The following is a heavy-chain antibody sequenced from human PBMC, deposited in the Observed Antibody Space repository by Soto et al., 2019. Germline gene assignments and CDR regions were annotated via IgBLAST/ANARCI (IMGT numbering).Heavy chain of an antibody. Sequence: SVKVSCKASGGTFSSYAISWVRQAPGQGLEWMGGIIPIFGTANYAQKFQGRVTITADKSTSTAYMELSSLRSEDTAVYYCARSANKDYSDSSGYGDYWGQGTLVTVSS. J-gene: IGHJ4*02. V-gene: IGHV1-69*06. CDR3: ARSANKDYSDSSGYGDY. D-gene: IGHD3-22*01. CDR2: IIPIFGTA. CDR1: GGTFSSYA.